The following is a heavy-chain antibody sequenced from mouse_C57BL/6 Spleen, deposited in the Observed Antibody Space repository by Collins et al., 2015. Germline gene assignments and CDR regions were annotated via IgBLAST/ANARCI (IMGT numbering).Heavy chain of an antibody. CDR1: GYTFTSYW. CDR3: ARRTTVVAEDY. J-gene: IGHJ2*01. CDR2: IHPNSGST. Sequence: QVQLQQPGAELVKPGASVKLSCKASGYTFTSYWMHWVKQRPGQGLEWIGMIHPNSGSTNYNEKFKSKATLTVDKSSSTAYMQLSSLTSEDSAVYYCARRTTVVAEDYWGQGTTLTVSS. D-gene: IGHD1-1*01. V-gene: IGHV1-64*01.